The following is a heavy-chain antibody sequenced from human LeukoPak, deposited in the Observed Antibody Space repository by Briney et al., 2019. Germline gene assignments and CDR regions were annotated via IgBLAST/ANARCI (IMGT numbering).Heavy chain of an antibody. V-gene: IGHV5-10-1*01. CDR2: IDPSDSYT. D-gene: IGHD4-17*01. CDR3: ARAPSTTLRFFDY. J-gene: IGHJ4*02. Sequence: RGESLRISCKGSGYSFTSYWISWVRQMPGKGLEWVGRIDPSDSYTNYSPSFQGHVTISADKSISTAYLHWSSLKASDTAMYYCARAPSTTLRFFDYWAQGTLVTVSS. CDR1: GYSFTSYW.